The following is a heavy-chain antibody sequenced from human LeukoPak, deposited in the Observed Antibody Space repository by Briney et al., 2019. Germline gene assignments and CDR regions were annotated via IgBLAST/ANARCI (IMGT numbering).Heavy chain of an antibody. D-gene: IGHD4-23*01. CDR3: ARGLRHGGNFYYYYYMDV. J-gene: IGHJ6*03. CDR2: IYSGGST. V-gene: IGHV3-53*01. CDR1: GFTFSSYG. Sequence: GGSLRLSCAASGFTFSSYGMHWVRQAPGKGLEWVSVIYSGGSTYYADSVKGRFTISRDNSKNTLYLQMNSLRAEDTAVYYCARGLRHGGNFYYYYYMDVWGKGTTVTVSS.